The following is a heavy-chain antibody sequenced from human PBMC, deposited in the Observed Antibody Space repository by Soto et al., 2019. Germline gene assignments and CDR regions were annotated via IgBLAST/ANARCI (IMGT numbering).Heavy chain of an antibody. CDR1: GGSISTYY. CDR3: ARYSSNWFQTEGMDV. V-gene: IGHV4-4*07. Sequence: PSETLSLTCTVSGGSISTYYWSWIRQPARKGLEWIGRIDTSGNTNYNPSLKSRVTTSVDTSKKQFSLKLTSVTAADTAVYYCARYSSNWFQTEGMDVWGQGTTVTVSS. CDR2: IDTSGNT. J-gene: IGHJ6*02. D-gene: IGHD6-13*01.